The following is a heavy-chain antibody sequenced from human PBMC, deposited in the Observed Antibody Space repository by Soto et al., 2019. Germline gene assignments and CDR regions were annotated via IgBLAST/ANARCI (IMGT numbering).Heavy chain of an antibody. D-gene: IGHD4-17*01. CDR2: ISNDGSNK. V-gene: IGHV3-30*18. CDR3: AKLPYGDYAEFAY. J-gene: IGHJ4*02. CDR1: GFTFSTYG. Sequence: QVQLVESGGGVVQPGRSLRLSCEASGFTFSTYGMHWVRQAPGKGLEWVAVISNDGSNKYYADSVKGRFTISRDNSQTTLFLEMNSLRAEDTAVYYCAKLPYGDYAEFAYWGQGTLVTVCS.